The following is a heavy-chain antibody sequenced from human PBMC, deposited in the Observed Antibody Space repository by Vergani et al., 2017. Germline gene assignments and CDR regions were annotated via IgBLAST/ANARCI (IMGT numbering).Heavy chain of an antibody. D-gene: IGHD5-24*01. J-gene: IGHJ3*02. Sequence: QVQLQQWGAGLLKPSETLSLTCAVYGGSFSGYYWSWIRQPPGKGLEWIGEINHSGSTNYNPSLKSRVTISVDTSKNQFSLKLSSVTAADTAVYYCARDGYNYVGGAFDIWGQGTMVTVSS. CDR1: GGSFSGYY. CDR2: INHSGST. CDR3: ARDGYNYVGGAFDI. V-gene: IGHV4-34*01.